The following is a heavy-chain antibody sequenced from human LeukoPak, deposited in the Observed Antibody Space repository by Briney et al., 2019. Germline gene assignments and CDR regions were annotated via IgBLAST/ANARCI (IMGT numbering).Heavy chain of an antibody. CDR2: ISSSGSTI. CDR1: GFTFSSYE. CDR3: TRDLDGSGSYNWFDP. Sequence: PGGSLRLSCSASGFTFSSYEMNWVRQAPGKGLEWVSYISSSGSTIYYADSVKGRFTISIDNAKHSLYLQMNSLRAEDTAVYYCTRDLDGSGSYNWFDPWGQGTLVTVSS. D-gene: IGHD3-10*01. J-gene: IGHJ5*02. V-gene: IGHV3-48*03.